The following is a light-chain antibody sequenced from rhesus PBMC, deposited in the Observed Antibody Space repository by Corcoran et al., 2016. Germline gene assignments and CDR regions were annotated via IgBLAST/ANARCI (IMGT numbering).Light chain of an antibody. CDR1: QGITTD. J-gene: IGKJ4*01. V-gene: IGKV1-25*01. CDR2: EAS. Sequence: GDRVTITCRASQGITTDLAWYQQKPGETPKLLIYEASSLQSGIPSRFSGSGSGTDFTLTISSLQSEDFATYSCQHYDSTPLTFGGGAKVELK. CDR3: QHYDSTPLT.